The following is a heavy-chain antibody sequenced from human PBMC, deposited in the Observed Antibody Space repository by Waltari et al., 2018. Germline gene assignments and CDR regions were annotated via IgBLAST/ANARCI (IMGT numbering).Heavy chain of an antibody. J-gene: IGHJ4*02. D-gene: IGHD3-22*01. CDR1: GGPFSSYA. CDR2: IIPIFGTA. Sequence: QVQLVQSGAEVKKPGSSVKVSCKASGGPFSSYAISWVRQAPGQGLEWMGGIIPIFGTANYAQKFQGRVTITADESTSTAYMELSSLRSEDTAVYYCARGSDYYDSSGYYSDYWGQGTLVTVSS. V-gene: IGHV1-69*01. CDR3: ARGSDYYDSSGYYSDY.